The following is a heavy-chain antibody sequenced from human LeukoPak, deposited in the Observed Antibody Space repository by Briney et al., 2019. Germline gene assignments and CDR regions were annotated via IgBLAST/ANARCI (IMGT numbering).Heavy chain of an antibody. CDR2: ISGSGGST. Sequence: GGSLRLSCAASGFTFSSYAMSWVRQAPGKGLEWVSAISGSGGSTYYADSVKGRFTISRDNAKNTLYLQMNSLRAEDTAVYYCARGGLRYFDWSDYWGQGTLVTVSS. D-gene: IGHD3-9*01. V-gene: IGHV3-23*01. CDR1: GFTFSSYA. CDR3: ARGGLRYFDWSDY. J-gene: IGHJ4*02.